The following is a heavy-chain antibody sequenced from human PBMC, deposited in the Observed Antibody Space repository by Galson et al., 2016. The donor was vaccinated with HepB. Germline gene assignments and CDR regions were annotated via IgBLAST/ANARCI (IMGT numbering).Heavy chain of an antibody. V-gene: IGHV3-74*01. CDR2: IRGDGTST. J-gene: IGHJ4*02. CDR3: IKSDYGDY. CDR1: AFIFDDYG. Sequence: SLRLSCAASAFIFDDYGMHWVRQAPGKGLVWVSRIRGDGTSTSYADSVKGRFTISRDNAKNTLYLQMNSLRAEDTAMYYCIKSDYGDYWGQGTLVTVSS.